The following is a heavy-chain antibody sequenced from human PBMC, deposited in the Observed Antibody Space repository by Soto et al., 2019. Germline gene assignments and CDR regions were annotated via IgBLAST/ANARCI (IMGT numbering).Heavy chain of an antibody. CDR3: AREEGLLNWFGP. D-gene: IGHD1-26*01. CDR2: ISSSSSTI. J-gene: IGHJ5*02. CDR1: GSTFSSYS. Sequence: GGSLRLSCAASGSTFSSYSMNWVRQAPGKGLEWVSYISSSSSTIYYADSVKGRFTISRDNAKNSLYLQMNSLRAEDTAVYYCAREEGLLNWFGPWGQGTLVTVSS. V-gene: IGHV3-48*01.